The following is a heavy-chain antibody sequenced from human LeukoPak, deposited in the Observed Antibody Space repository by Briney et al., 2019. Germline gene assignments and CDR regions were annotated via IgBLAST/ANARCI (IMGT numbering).Heavy chain of an antibody. V-gene: IGHV3-21*01. CDR3: ARERRITMVRGVRRDAFDI. D-gene: IGHD3-10*01. J-gene: IGHJ3*02. CDR2: ISSSSSYI. CDR1: GFTFSSHS. Sequence: GGSLRLSCAASGFTFSSHSMNWVCQAPGKGLEWVSSISSSSSYIYYADSVKGRFTISRDNAKNSLYLQMNSLRAEDTAVYYCARERRITMVRGVRRDAFDIWGQGTMVTVSS.